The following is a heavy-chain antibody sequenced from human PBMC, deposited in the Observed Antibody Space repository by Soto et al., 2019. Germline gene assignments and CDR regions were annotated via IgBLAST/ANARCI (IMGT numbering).Heavy chain of an antibody. CDR2: ISYDGSKV. D-gene: IGHD5-12*01. J-gene: IGHJ4*02. Sequence: QVQLVESGGGVVQPGRSLRLACAASGFTFSDYGMHWVRQAPGKGLEWVAVISYDGSKVYYADSVKGRFTISRESSENTLYLHMNSLRAEEQAVYYCAKDLSVLATIQSFDSWGQGTLVTFSS. V-gene: IGHV3-30*18. CDR3: AKDLSVLATIQSFDS. CDR1: GFTFSDYG.